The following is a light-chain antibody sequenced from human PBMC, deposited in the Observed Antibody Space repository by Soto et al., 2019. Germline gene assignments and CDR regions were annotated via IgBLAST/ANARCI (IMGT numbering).Light chain of an antibody. Sequence: IQLTQSPSSLSASVGDRVTITCRASQGVSSYLAWYQQKPGKAPKLLIYAASALQSGVPSRFSGSGSGTDFPLTISSLQPEDFATYYCQQLGSYPITFGQGTRLEIK. CDR1: QGVSSY. CDR3: QQLGSYPIT. V-gene: IGKV1-9*01. J-gene: IGKJ5*01. CDR2: AAS.